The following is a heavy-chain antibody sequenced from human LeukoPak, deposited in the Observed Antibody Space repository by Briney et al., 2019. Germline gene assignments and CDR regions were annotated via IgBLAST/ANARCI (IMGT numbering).Heavy chain of an antibody. V-gene: IGHV3-30*03. CDR1: GFTFSSYG. CDR2: ISYDGSNK. J-gene: IGHJ4*02. Sequence: GGSLRLSCAASGFTFSSYGMHWVRQAPGKGLEWVAVISYDGSNKYYADSVKGRFTVSRDNAKNSLYLQMNSLRAEDTAVYYCARWIYGSGSKRYFDSWGQGTLVTVSS. D-gene: IGHD3-10*01. CDR3: ARWIYGSGSKRYFDS.